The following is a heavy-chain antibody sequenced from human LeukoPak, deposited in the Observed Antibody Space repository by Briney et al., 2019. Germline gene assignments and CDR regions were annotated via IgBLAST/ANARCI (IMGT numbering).Heavy chain of an antibody. V-gene: IGHV3-48*01. J-gene: IGHJ3*02. CDR3: APSKRFGELPIDI. CDR1: GFTFSSYS. D-gene: IGHD3-10*01. CDR2: ISSSSSTI. Sequence: GGSLRLSCAASGFTFSSYSMNWVRQAPGKGLEWVSYISSSSSTIYYADSVKGRFTISRDKAKNSLYLQMNSLRAEDRAVYYCAPSKRFGELPIDIWGQGTMVTVSS.